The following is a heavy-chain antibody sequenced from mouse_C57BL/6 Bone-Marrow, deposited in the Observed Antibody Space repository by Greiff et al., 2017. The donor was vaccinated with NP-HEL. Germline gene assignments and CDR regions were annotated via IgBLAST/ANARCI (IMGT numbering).Heavy chain of an antibody. V-gene: IGHV14-4*01. Sequence: EVMLVESGAELVRPGASVKLSCTASGFNIKDDYMHWVKQRPEQGLEWIGWIDPENGDTEYASKFQGKATITADTSSNTAYLQLSSLTSEDTAVYYCTSFITTALGDYWGQGTTLTVSS. CDR3: TSFITTALGDY. CDR2: IDPENGDT. J-gene: IGHJ2*01. D-gene: IGHD1-1*01. CDR1: GFNIKDDY.